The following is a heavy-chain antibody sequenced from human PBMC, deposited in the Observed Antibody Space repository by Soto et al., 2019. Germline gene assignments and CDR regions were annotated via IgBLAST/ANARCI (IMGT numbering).Heavy chain of an antibody. J-gene: IGHJ4*02. V-gene: IGHV3-43*01. CDR3: AKFDAGGGSWPGNDY. D-gene: IGHD2-15*01. CDR2: ISWDGGST. CDR1: GLTFDDYT. Sequence: GGSLRLSCAASGLTFDDYTMHWVRQAPGKGLEWVSLISWDGGSTYYADSVKGRFTISRDNSKNSLYLQMNSLRTEDTALYYCAKFDAGGGSWPGNDYWGQGTLVTVSS.